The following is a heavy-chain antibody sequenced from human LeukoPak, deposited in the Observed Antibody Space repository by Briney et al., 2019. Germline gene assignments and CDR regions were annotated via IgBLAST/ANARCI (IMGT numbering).Heavy chain of an antibody. CDR2: INSDGSST. Sequence: GGSLRLSCAASGFTFSSYWMHWVRQAPGKGLVWVSRINSDGSSTNYADSVKGRFTISRDNAKNTLYLQMNSLRAEDTAVYYCARDKNYYASGNLVGYWGQGTLVTVSP. V-gene: IGHV3-74*01. J-gene: IGHJ4*02. CDR1: GFTFSSYW. D-gene: IGHD3-10*01. CDR3: ARDKNYYASGNLVGY.